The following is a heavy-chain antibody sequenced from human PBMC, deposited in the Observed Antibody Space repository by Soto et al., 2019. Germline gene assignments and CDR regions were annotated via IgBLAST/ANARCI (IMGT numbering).Heavy chain of an antibody. CDR1: GYTFTGYY. J-gene: IGHJ6*02. CDR3: ARSNGLLSHYDFCSGYRKPYYYGMDV. D-gene: IGHD3-3*01. CDR2: INPNSGGT. Sequence: ASVKVSCKASGYTFTGYYMHWVRQAPGQGLEWMGWINPNSGGTNYAQKFQGWVTMTRDTSISTAYMELSRLRSDDTAVYYCARSNGLLSHYDFCSGYRKPYYYGMDVWGQGTTVTVSS. V-gene: IGHV1-2*04.